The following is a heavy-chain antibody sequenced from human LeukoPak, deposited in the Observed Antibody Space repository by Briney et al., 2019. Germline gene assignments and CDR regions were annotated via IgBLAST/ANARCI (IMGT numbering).Heavy chain of an antibody. J-gene: IGHJ4*02. D-gene: IGHD3/OR15-3a*01. Sequence: GGSLRLSCAVSGLTFSNFAMAWVRQAPGKGLDWVAGISGGAENTYYGDSAEGRFTISRDNSKNTVDLEMNSLRAEDTAVYFCATYDVMNGCLDYWGQGAQVAVSS. V-gene: IGHV3-23*01. CDR1: GLTFSNFA. CDR3: ATYDVMNGCLDY. CDR2: ISGGAENT.